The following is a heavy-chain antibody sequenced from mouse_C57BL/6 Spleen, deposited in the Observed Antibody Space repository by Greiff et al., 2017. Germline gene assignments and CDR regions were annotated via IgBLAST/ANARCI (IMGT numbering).Heavy chain of an antibody. V-gene: IGHV1-19*01. CDR3: ARDWDVAMDY. CDR2: LNPYNGGT. D-gene: IGHD4-1*01. CDR1: GYTFTDYY. J-gene: IGHJ4*01. Sequence: EVQLQQSGPVLVKPGASVKMSCKASGYTFTDYYMNWVKQSHGKSLEWIGVLNPYNGGTSYNQKFKGKATLTVDKSSSTAYMELNSLTSEDSAVYYCARDWDVAMDYWGQGTSVTVSS.